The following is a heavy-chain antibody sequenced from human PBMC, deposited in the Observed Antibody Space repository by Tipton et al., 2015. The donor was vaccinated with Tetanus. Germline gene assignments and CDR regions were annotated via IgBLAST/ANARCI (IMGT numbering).Heavy chain of an antibody. CDR3: ARTSIPAADYCFDY. D-gene: IGHD2-2*01. CDR2: IYYSGST. V-gene: IGHV4-39*01. J-gene: IGHJ4*02. Sequence: TLSLTCTVSRGSISSSNYYWGWIRQPPGKGLEWIGSIYYSGSTYYNPSLKSRVTISVDTSKNQFSLKLSSVTAADTAVYYCARTSIPAADYCFDYWGQGTPVTVSS. CDR1: RGSISSSNYY.